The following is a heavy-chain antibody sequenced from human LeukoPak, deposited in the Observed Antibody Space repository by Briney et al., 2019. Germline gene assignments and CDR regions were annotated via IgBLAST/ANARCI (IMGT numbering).Heavy chain of an antibody. D-gene: IGHD3-3*01. V-gene: IGHV1-2*02. Sequence: ASVKVSCKASGYTFTGYYIHWVRQAPGQGLQWMGCINPNTAGTIYAQKFQGRVTMTRDTSISTAYMELSRLRSDDTAVYYCARGIYDFWSGYYIGDYYYYGMDVWGQGTTVTVSS. CDR1: GYTFTGYY. J-gene: IGHJ6*02. CDR3: ARGIYDFWSGYYIGDYYYYGMDV. CDR2: INPNTAGT.